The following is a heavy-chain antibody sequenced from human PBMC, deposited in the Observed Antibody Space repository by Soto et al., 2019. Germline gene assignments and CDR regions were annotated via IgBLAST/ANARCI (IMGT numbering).Heavy chain of an antibody. CDR3: AKEADIVVVVATSAFDH. Sequence: GGSLRLSCAASGFTFSNYAMNWVRQAPGKGLEWVSAISGSRGSTYYAHSVEGRFTISRDNSKNTLYLQMNSLRAEDTAVYYCAKEADIVVVVATSAFDHWGQGTLVTVSS. CDR1: GFTFSNYA. J-gene: IGHJ4*02. D-gene: IGHD2-15*01. V-gene: IGHV3-23*01. CDR2: ISGSRGST.